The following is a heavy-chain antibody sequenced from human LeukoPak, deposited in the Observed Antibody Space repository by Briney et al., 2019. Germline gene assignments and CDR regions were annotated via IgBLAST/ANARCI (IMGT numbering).Heavy chain of an antibody. V-gene: IGHV1-18*01. CDR3: TTGIAARPRPYYYYYYMDV. D-gene: IGHD6-6*01. J-gene: IGHJ6*03. Sequence: ASVKVSCKASGYTFTSYGISWVRQAPGQGLEWMGWISAYNGNTNYAQKLQGRVTMTTDTSTSTAYMELSSLRSEDTAVYYCTTGIAARPRPYYYYYYMDVWGKGTTVTVSS. CDR2: ISAYNGNT. CDR1: GYTFTSYG.